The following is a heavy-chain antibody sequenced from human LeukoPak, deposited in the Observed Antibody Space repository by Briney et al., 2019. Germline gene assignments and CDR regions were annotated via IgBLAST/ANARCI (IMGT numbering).Heavy chain of an antibody. V-gene: IGHV4-59*12. D-gene: IGHD6-13*01. CDR2: IYYTGST. J-gene: IGHJ4*02. Sequence: SETLSLTCTVSGGTISSYYWTWIRQPPGKGLEWMGYIYYTGSTSYNPSLKSRVTISMDTSENQFSLKLSSVTAADTAVYYCAREAVAAAEVDYWGQGTLVTVSS. CDR1: GGTISSYY. CDR3: AREAVAAAEVDY.